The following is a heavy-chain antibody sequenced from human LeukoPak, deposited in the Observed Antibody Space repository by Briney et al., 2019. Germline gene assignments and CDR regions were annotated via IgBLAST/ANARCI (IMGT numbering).Heavy chain of an antibody. V-gene: IGHV1-18*01. CDR2: INAYSGYT. D-gene: IGHD5-24*01. CDR3: AREWHYYMDV. Sequence: ASVKVSCKASGYNYNTYGICWVRQAPGQGLEWTGWINAYSGYTNYAQKFQGRVTMTADTPTSTAYMELRGLTSDDTAVYYCAREWHYYMDVWGKGTTVTVSS. J-gene: IGHJ6*03. CDR1: GYNYNTYG.